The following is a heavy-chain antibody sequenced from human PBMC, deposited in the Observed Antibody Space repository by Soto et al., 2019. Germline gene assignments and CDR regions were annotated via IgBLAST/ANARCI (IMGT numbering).Heavy chain of an antibody. J-gene: IGHJ5*02. CDR3: ARVLYCSSTSCYWFDP. V-gene: IGHV1-8*01. Sequence: ASVKVSCKASGYTFTSYDINWVRQATGQGLGWMGWMNPNSGNTGYAQKFQGRVTMTRNTSISTAYMELSSLRSEDTAVYYCARVLYCSSTSCYWFDPWGQGTLVTVSS. CDR2: MNPNSGNT. D-gene: IGHD2-2*01. CDR1: GYTFTSYD.